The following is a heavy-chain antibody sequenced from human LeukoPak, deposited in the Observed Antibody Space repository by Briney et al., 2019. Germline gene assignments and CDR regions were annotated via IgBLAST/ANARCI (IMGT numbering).Heavy chain of an antibody. V-gene: IGHV1-8*01. CDR3: ISSGYYFGFDY. J-gene: IGHJ4*02. CDR2: MNPNSGNT. CDR1: GYTFTSYD. Sequence: ASVTVSCKASGYTFTSYDINWVRQATGQGLEWMGWMNPNSGNTGYAQKFQGRVTMTRNTSTSTAYMELSGLRSEDTAVYYCISSGYYFGFDYWGQGTLVTVSS. D-gene: IGHD3-22*01.